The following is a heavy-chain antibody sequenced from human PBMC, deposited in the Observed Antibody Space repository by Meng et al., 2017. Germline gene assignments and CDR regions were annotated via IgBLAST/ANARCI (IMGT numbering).Heavy chain of an antibody. V-gene: IGHV3-53*01. Sequence: LAEPGGGLIQPGGSLRLSCTASGFSVTTSYMSWVRQAPGKGLEWVSVIYSGGSTYYADSVKGRFSISRDNSKNTLYLQMNSLRAEDTAVYFCARDSSSGWYHNYWGQGTLVTVSS. CDR3: ARDSSSGWYHNY. CDR2: IYSGGST. J-gene: IGHJ4*02. CDR1: GFSVTTSY. D-gene: IGHD6-19*01.